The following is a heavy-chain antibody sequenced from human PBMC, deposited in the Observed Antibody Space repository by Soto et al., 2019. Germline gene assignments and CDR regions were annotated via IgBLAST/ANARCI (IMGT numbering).Heavy chain of an antibody. CDR2: INHSGST. V-gene: IGHV4-34*01. CDR1: GGSFSGYY. D-gene: IGHD3-10*01. CDR3: ARGRGVRGAFMDV. Sequence: PSETLSLTCAVYGGSFSGYYWSWIRQPPGKGLEWIGEINHSGSTDYNPSLKSRVTISVDTSKNQFSLKLSSVTAADTAVYYCARGRGVRGAFMDVWGQGTTVTVSS. J-gene: IGHJ6*02.